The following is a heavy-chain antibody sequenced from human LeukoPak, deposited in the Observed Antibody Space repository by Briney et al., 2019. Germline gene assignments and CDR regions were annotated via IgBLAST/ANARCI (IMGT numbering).Heavy chain of an antibody. V-gene: IGHV4-59*08. CDR2: IYYSGST. CDR3: ARHYRGSGSIYGMDV. J-gene: IGHJ6*02. CDR1: GFTFSSYA. Sequence: GSLRLSCAASGFTFSSYAMSWVRQAPGKGLEWMGYIYYSGSTNYNPSLKSRVTISVDTSKNQFSLKLSSVTAADTAVYYCARHYRGSGSIYGMDVWGQGTTVTVSS. D-gene: IGHD3-10*01.